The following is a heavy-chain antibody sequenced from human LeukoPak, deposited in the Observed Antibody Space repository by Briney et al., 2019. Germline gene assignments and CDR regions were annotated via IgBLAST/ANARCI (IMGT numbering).Heavy chain of an antibody. CDR2: ITWDGLST. CDR1: GFTLDEYT. CDR3: ARGGGVGRTLVQY. D-gene: IGHD4/OR15-4a*01. Sequence: GGSLRLSCAASGFTLDEYTMYWVRQTPGKGLEWVSLITWDGLSTYYADSVKGRFTISRDNKKNSLYLQMNSLRTEDTALYYCARGGGVGRTLVQYWGQGTLVTVSS. J-gene: IGHJ4*02. V-gene: IGHV3-43*01.